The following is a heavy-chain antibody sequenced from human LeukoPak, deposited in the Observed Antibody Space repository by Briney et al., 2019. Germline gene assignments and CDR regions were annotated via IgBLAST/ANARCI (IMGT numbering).Heavy chain of an antibody. CDR1: GFTFSSYE. D-gene: IGHD3-10*01. Sequence: GGSLRLSCAASGFTFSSYEMNWVRQAPGKGLEWVSYISSSGSTIYYADSVKGRFTISRDNAKNSLYLQMNSLRAEDTAVYYCARSTITMVRGVINWFDPWGQGTLVTVSS. CDR2: ISSSGSTI. J-gene: IGHJ5*02. CDR3: ARSTITMVRGVINWFDP. V-gene: IGHV3-48*03.